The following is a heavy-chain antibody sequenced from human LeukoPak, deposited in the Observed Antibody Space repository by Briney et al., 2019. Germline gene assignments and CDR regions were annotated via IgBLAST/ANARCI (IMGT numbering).Heavy chain of an antibody. CDR3: TTLPMVRGVTSYYYGMDV. V-gene: IGHV3-15*01. CDR1: GFTFSNAW. Sequence: GGSLRLSCAASGFTFSNAWMSWVRQAPGKGLEWVGRIKSKTDGGTTDYAAPVKGRFTISRDDSENTLYLQMNSLKTEDTAVYYCTTLPMVRGVTSYYYGMDVWGQGTTVTVSS. CDR2: IKSKTDGGTT. J-gene: IGHJ6*02. D-gene: IGHD3-10*01.